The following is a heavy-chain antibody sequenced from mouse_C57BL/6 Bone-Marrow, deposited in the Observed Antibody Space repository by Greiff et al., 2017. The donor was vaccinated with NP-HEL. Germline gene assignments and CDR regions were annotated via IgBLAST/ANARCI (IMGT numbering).Heavy chain of an antibody. J-gene: IGHJ4*01. D-gene: IGHD3-3*01. CDR1: GYSITSDY. Sequence: EVMLVESGPGLAKPSQTLSLTCSVTGYSITSDYWNWIRKFPGNKLEYMGYISYSGSTYYNPSPNSRISITRDTAKNQYYLQLKSVTTEDTATYYCARYKEPRAYAMDYWGQGTSVTVSS. CDR2: ISYSGST. V-gene: IGHV3-8*01. CDR3: ARYKEPRAYAMDY.